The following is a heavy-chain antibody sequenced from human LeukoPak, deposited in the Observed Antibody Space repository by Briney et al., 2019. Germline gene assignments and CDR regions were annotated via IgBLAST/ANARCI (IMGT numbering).Heavy chain of an antibody. D-gene: IGHD2-21*02. CDR1: GFTFSTYP. V-gene: IGHV3-69-1*01. CDR3: ARDHDFAFDN. J-gene: IGHJ4*02. Sequence: KAGGSLRLSCAASGFTFSTYPMTWVRQAPGKGLEWISHIRDSGTTDYADSVKGRFTISRDNAKNSLYLQLSSLRAEDTAVYYCARDHDFAFDNWGQGTLVTVSS. CDR2: IRDSGTT.